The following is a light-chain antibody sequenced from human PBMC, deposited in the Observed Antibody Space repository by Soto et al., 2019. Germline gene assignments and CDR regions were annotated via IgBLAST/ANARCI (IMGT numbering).Light chain of an antibody. CDR2: DVG. CDR1: SSDVGKYDL. Sequence: QSALTQPASVSGSPGQSITISCTGTSSDVGKYDLVSWYQQYPGKAPKLLIYDVGERPSGDSNRFSGSKSGNTASLTISGLQAEDEADYYCCSYAGSTTWVFGGGTKVTVL. CDR3: CSYAGSTTWV. V-gene: IGLV2-23*02. J-gene: IGLJ3*02.